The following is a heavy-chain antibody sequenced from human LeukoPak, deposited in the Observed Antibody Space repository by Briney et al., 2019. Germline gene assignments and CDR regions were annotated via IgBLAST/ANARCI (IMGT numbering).Heavy chain of an antibody. V-gene: IGHV1-46*01. Sequence: ASVKVSCKASGYTFTSYYMHWVRQAPGQGLEWMGLINPSGGSTSYAQKFQGRVTMTRDMSTSTVYMELSSLRSEDTAVYYCARGSPDDSGSYWLFDYWGQGTLVTVSS. CDR1: GYTFTSYY. CDR2: INPSGGST. CDR3: ARGSPDDSGSYWLFDY. J-gene: IGHJ4*02. D-gene: IGHD1-26*01.